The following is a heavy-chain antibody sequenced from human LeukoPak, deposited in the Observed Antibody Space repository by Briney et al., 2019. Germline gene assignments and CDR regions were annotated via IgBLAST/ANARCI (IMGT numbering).Heavy chain of an antibody. J-gene: IGHJ6*03. Sequence: SETLSLTCAVYGGSFSGYYWSWIRQPPGKGLEWIGEINHSGSTNYNPSLKSRVTISVDTSKNQFSLKLSSVTAADTAVCYCARHPRGYCSSTSCYRNYYYYYMDVWGKGTTVTISS. CDR1: GGSFSGYY. D-gene: IGHD2-2*01. CDR3: ARHPRGYCSSTSCYRNYYYYYMDV. V-gene: IGHV4-34*01. CDR2: INHSGST.